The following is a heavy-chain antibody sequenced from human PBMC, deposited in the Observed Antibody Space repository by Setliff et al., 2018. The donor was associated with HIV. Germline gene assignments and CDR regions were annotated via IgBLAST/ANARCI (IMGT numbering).Heavy chain of an antibody. V-gene: IGHV4-59*08. D-gene: IGHD6-19*01. Sequence: KTSETLSLTCTVSGGSMINYYWSWIRQPPGKGLEWVGYVYYNGDTNYNPSLNSRIIVSVDTSRSQFSLKLNSVTAADTAVYYCARCGPVAGYSVYFDYWGQGSPVTVSS. CDR3: ARCGPVAGYSVYFDY. CDR2: VYYNGDT. CDR1: GGSMINYY. J-gene: IGHJ4*02.